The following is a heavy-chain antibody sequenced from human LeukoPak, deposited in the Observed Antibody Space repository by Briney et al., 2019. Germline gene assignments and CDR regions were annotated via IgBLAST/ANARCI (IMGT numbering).Heavy chain of an antibody. D-gene: IGHD6-6*01. CDR1: GFTFRSYG. V-gene: IGHV3-33*01. Sequence: GGSLRLSCAASGFTFRSYGMHWVRQAPGKGLEWVAVIWYDGSNKYYADSVKGRFTISRDNSKNTLYLQMNSLRAEDAAVYYCAREWSTYSSSVGTFDYWGQGTLVTVSS. J-gene: IGHJ4*02. CDR2: IWYDGSNK. CDR3: AREWSTYSSSVGTFDY.